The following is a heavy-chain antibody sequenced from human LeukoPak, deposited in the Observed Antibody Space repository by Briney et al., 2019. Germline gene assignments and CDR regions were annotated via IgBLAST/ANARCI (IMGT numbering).Heavy chain of an antibody. V-gene: IGHV3-23*01. J-gene: IGHJ4*02. CDR3: ARTIHLWSKIDY. Sequence: GGSLRLSCAASGFTFSSYGMSWVRQAPGKGLEWVSAISGSGGSTYYADSVKGRFTISRDNSKKTLYLQMNSLRAEDTAVYYCARTIHLWSKIDYWGQGTLVTVSS. CDR2: ISGSGGST. D-gene: IGHD5-18*01. CDR1: GFTFSSYG.